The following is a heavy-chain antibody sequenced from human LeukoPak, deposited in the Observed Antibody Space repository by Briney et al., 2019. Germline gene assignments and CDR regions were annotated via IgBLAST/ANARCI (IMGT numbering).Heavy chain of an antibody. CDR2: IFSGST. Sequence: SETLSLTCTVSGASIGGSNFHWGWIRQPPGKGLEWIGSIFSGSTYYNPSLKSRVTISVDTSKNQFSLKLTSVTAADTATYYCARRGITYSSSFFAYWGQGTLVTVSS. CDR3: ARRGITYSSSFFAY. D-gene: IGHD2-2*01. CDR1: GASIGGSNFH. J-gene: IGHJ4*02. V-gene: IGHV4-39*01.